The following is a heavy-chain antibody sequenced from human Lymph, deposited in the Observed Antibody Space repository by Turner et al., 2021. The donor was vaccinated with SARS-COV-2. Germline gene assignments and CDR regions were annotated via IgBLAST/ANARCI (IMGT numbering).Heavy chain of an antibody. D-gene: IGHD2-15*01. J-gene: IGHJ5*02. CDR3: AKDGYDGIYCGGGSCYSGWFDP. Sequence: EVQLLESGGGLVQPGGSLRLSCAASGFTFSSYTMSWVRQAPGKGLEWVSDISGSGASTYYADSVKGRFTISRDNSKNTLYLQMNSLRVEDTAVYYCAKDGYDGIYCGGGSCYSGWFDPWGQGTLVTVSS. CDR2: ISGSGAST. V-gene: IGHV3-23*01. CDR1: GFTFSSYT.